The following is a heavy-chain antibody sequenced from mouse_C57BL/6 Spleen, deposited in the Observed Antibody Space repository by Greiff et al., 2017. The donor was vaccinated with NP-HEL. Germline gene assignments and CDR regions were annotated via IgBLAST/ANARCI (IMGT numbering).Heavy chain of an antibody. Sequence: VKLQESGAELVKAGASVKMSCKASGYTFTSYWMHWVKQRLGQGLEWFAETNPTNGRTYYNEKFKSKATLTVDKSSSTAYMLLSGPTFEESAVYKWGRIKKIVGTYCENWGQGTTLTVSS. J-gene: IGHJ2*01. CDR1: GYTFTSYW. D-gene: IGHD1-1*01. CDR3: GRIKKIVGTYCEN. V-gene: IGHV1S81*02. CDR2: TNPTNGRT.